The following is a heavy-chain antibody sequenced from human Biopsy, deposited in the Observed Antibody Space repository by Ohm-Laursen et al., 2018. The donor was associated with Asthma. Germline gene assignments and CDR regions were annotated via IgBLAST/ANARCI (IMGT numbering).Heavy chain of an antibody. CDR2: ISKDASTQ. J-gene: IGHJ3*02. D-gene: IGHD1-1*01. Sequence: SSLRLSCSAAGFSFSNFAIHWVRQAPGKGLEWVGVISKDASTQDYADSVKGRFTMARDNSKNTLDLQMNSLREEDTAVYYCVRDGTDDAFGIWGQGTVVSVSS. CDR1: GFSFSNFA. V-gene: IGHV3-30*01. CDR3: VRDGTDDAFGI.